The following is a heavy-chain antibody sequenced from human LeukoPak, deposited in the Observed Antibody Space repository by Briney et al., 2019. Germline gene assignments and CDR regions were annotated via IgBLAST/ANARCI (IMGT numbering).Heavy chain of an antibody. V-gene: IGHV1-46*01. CDR3: ARDTANYYYDSSGYYFDY. Sequence: ASVKVSCKASGYTFISYYMHWVRQAPGQGLEWMGIVNPRGGSTSYAQKFQGRVTMTRDTSTSTVYMELSSLRSEDTAVYYCARDTANYYYDSSGYYFDYWGQGTLVTVSS. D-gene: IGHD3-22*01. J-gene: IGHJ4*02. CDR2: VNPRGGST. CDR1: GYTFISYY.